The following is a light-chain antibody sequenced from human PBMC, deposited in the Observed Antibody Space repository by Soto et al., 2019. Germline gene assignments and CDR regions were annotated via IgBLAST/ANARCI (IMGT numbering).Light chain of an antibody. CDR3: QSYDSSLSGSV. V-gene: IGLV1-40*01. CDR1: SSNIGAGYD. Sequence: QSVLTQPPSVSGAAGPRVTISCTGSSSNIGAGYDVHWYQQLAGIAPKLLVYGNSNRPSGVPDRFSGSKSGTSASLAVTGLQAEDEADYYCQSYDSSLSGSVLGTGT. J-gene: IGLJ1*01. CDR2: GNS.